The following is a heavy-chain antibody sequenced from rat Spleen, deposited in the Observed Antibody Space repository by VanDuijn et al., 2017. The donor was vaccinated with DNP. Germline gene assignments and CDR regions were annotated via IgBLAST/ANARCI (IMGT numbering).Heavy chain of an antibody. D-gene: IGHD1-1*01. J-gene: IGHJ3*01. CDR1: GFSLTSYG. CDR2: IWSGGNT. Sequence: QVQLKESGPGLVQPSRTLSLTCTVSGFSLTSYGVTWIRQPPGKGLEWIAAIWSGGNTFYNSALKSRLSISRDTSKSQVLLKMNSLQSEDTAMYFCARSGGYYPFACWGQGTLVTVSS. CDR3: ARSGGYYPFAC. V-gene: IGHV2S8*01.